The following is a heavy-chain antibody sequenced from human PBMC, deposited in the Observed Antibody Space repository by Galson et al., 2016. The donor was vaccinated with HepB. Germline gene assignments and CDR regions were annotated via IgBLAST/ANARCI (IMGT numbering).Heavy chain of an antibody. CDR2: LDQEDGQT. V-gene: IGHV1-24*01. Sequence: SVKVSCKASGHTLVDLTTHWLRQAPGKGLEWMGGLDQEDGQTKFAQKIQGRVTMTTDTSTSTAYMELRSLRTDDTAVYYCARDGAVTSDSFDIWGQGTMVTVSS. D-gene: IGHD4-17*01. J-gene: IGHJ3*02. CDR1: GHTLVDLT. CDR3: ARDGAVTSDSFDI.